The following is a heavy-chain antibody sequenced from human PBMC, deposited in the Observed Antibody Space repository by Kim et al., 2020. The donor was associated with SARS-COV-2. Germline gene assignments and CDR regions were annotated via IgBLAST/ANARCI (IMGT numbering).Heavy chain of an antibody. D-gene: IGHD5-12*01. Sequence: SMKGRFTISRDDAMNTLYLQMSSLRAEDTAVYYCARDGRDGYNYCYGMDVWGQGTTVTVSS. CDR3: ARDGRDGYNYCYGMDV. J-gene: IGHJ6*02. V-gene: IGHV3-66*01.